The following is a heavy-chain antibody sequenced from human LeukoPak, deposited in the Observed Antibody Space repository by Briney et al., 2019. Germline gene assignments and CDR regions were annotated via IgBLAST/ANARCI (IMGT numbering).Heavy chain of an antibody. V-gene: IGHV3-30*02. CDR3: AKVLTVTIEAFDI. D-gene: IGHD4-17*01. J-gene: IGHJ3*02. CDR1: GFTFSSYG. Sequence: QSGGSLRLSCAASGFTFSSYGMHWVRQAPGKGLEWVAFIRYDGSNKYYADSVKGRFTISRDNSKNTLYLQMNSLRAEDTAVYYCAKVLTVTIEAFDIWGQGTMVTVSS. CDR2: IRYDGSNK.